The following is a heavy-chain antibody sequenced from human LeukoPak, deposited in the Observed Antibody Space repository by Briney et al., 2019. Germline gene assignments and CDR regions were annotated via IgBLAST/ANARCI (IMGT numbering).Heavy chain of an antibody. J-gene: IGHJ4*02. D-gene: IGHD5-24*01. CDR3: ARAAGGWLQPTGFDY. Sequence: SETLSLTCTVSGGSISSYYWSWNRQPPGKGLEWIGYIYYSGSTNYNPSLKSRVTISVDTSKNQFSLKLSSVTTADTAVYYCARAAGGWLQPTGFDYWGQGTLVTVSS. CDR1: GGSISSYY. V-gene: IGHV4-59*01. CDR2: IYYSGST.